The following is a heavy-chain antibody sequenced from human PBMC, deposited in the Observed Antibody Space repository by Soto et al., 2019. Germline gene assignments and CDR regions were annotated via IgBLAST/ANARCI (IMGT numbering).Heavy chain of an antibody. CDR1: GGSFSSGDYY. D-gene: IGHD4-17*01. CDR2: IYYTGST. J-gene: IGHJ6*02. Sequence: QVQLQESGPGVVKPSQTLSLTCTVSGGSFSSGDYYWSWVRQPPGKGLEGIGYIYYTGSTVNNPSLKSRVSISIDTSKTPFSLKLSSVTAADTAVYYCARIHFGDEPAYYYYGMDVWGQGTTVTVSS. CDR3: ARIHFGDEPAYYYYGMDV. V-gene: IGHV4-30-4*01.